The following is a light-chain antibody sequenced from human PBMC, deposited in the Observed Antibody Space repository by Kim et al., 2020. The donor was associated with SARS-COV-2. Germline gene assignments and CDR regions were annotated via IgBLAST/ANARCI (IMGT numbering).Light chain of an antibody. J-gene: IGLJ3*02. Sequence: SVALGQTARITCGGNNIEDKNVHWYQRKPGQAPVLVIYRYNKRPSEISDRFSGSNSGNTATLTISRAQAGDEADYYCQVWDSSSGVFGGGTQLTVL. CDR3: QVWDSSSGV. CDR2: RYN. CDR1: NIEDKN. V-gene: IGLV3-9*01.